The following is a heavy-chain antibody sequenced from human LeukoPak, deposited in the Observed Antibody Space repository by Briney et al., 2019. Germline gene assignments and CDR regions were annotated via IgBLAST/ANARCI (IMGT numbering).Heavy chain of an antibody. Sequence: PSETLSLTCTVSGGSISTYYWSWIRQPPGKGLEWIGCIYYSGSTYYNPSLKSRVTISVDTSKNQFSLKLTSVTAADTAVYYCARHLFASGADSYYFDYWGQGILVTVSS. CDR2: IYYSGST. D-gene: IGHD7-27*01. J-gene: IGHJ4*02. V-gene: IGHV4-59*08. CDR3: ARHLFASGADSYYFDY. CDR1: GGSISTYY.